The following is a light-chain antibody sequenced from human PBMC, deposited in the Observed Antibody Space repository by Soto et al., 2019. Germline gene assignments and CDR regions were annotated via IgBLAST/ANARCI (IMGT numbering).Light chain of an antibody. J-gene: IGKJ2*01. CDR3: QQSNNWQYT. Sequence: EIVMTQSPATLSVSPGERATLSFRASQSVTDNLAWYQQKPGQAPRLLIYGASTRATGIPARFSGSGSGTEFTLTISSLQSEEFAIYYCQQSNNWQYTLGQGTKLEIK. CDR1: QSVTDN. CDR2: GAS. V-gene: IGKV3-15*01.